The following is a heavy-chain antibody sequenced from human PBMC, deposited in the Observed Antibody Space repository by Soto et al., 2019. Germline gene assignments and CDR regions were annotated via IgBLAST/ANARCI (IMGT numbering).Heavy chain of an antibody. CDR3: ARVIVGATTDYYYYYGMDV. CDR2: ISAYNGNT. J-gene: IGHJ6*02. D-gene: IGHD1-26*01. Sequence: ASVKVSCKACGGTFSSYGISWVRQAPGQGLEWMGWISAYNGNTNYAQKLQGRVTMTTDTSTSTAYMELRSLRSDDTAVYYCARVIVGATTDYYYYYGMDVWGQGTTVTVSS. V-gene: IGHV1-18*01. CDR1: GGTFSSYG.